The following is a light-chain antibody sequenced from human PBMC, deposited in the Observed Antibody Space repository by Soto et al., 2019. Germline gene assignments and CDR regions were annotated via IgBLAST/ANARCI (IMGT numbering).Light chain of an antibody. Sequence: DIQMTQSPSSLSTSVGDTVTITCRASQSISTYLNWYQQKPGRAPKLLIYTASTFQSGVPSRFSGSGSGTHFTLTISSLQPEDFATYYCQQSYSSPYTFGQGTKLQI. CDR3: QQSYSSPYT. J-gene: IGKJ2*01. CDR1: QSISTY. V-gene: IGKV1-39*01. CDR2: TAS.